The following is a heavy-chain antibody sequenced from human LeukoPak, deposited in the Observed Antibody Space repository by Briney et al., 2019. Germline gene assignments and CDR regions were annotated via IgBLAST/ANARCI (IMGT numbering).Heavy chain of an antibody. V-gene: IGHV3-23*01. CDR3: AKDISTVEMATMAEY. CDR2: ISGSGGST. J-gene: IGHJ4*02. Sequence: GGSLRLSCAASGSTFSSYAMSWVRQAPGKGLEWVSAISGSGGSTYYADSVKGRFTISRDNSKNTLYLQMNSLRAEDTAAYYCAKDISTVEMATMAEYWGQGTLVTVSS. CDR1: GSTFSSYA. D-gene: IGHD5-24*01.